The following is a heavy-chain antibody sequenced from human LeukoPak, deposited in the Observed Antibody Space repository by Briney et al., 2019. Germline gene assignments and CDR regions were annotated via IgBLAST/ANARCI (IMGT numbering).Heavy chain of an antibody. CDR2: ISYDGSNK. CDR1: GFTFSSYG. Sequence: GGSLRLSCAASGFTFSSYGMRWVRQAPGKGLEWVAVISYDGSNKYYADSVKGRFTISRDNSKNTLYLQMNSLRAEDTAVYYCASITLPAAWGQGTLVTVSS. CDR3: ASITLPAA. V-gene: IGHV3-30*03. J-gene: IGHJ5*02.